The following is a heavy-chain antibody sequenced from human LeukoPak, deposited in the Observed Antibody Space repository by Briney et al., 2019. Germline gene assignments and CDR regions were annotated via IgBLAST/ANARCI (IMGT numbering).Heavy chain of an antibody. CDR2: IYYSGST. CDR3: ARVDSGSFRFDY. V-gene: IGHV4-39*07. CDR1: GGSISSSSYY. Sequence: SETLSLACTVSGGSISSSSYYWGWIRQPPGKGLEWIGSIYYSGSTYYNPSLKGRVTISEDTSKNQFSLKLSSVTAADTAVYYCARVDSGSFRFDYWGQGTLVTVSS. J-gene: IGHJ4*02. D-gene: IGHD1-26*01.